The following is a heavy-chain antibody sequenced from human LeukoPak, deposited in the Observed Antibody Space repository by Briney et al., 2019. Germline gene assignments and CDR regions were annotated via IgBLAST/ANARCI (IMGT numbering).Heavy chain of an antibody. Sequence: GGSLRLSCAASGFTFSSYWMSWVRQAPGKGLEWVANIKQDGSEKYYVDSVKGRFTISRDNAKNSLYLQMNSLRAEDTAVYYCARARRTTVTTDRYMDVWGKGTTVIVSS. J-gene: IGHJ6*03. CDR3: ARARRTTVTTDRYMDV. CDR2: IKQDGSEK. D-gene: IGHD4-11*01. CDR1: GFTFSSYW. V-gene: IGHV3-7*01.